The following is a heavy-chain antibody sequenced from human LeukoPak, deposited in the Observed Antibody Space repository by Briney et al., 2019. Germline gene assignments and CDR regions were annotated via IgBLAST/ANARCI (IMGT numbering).Heavy chain of an antibody. J-gene: IGHJ3*02. D-gene: IGHD2-2*01. CDR3: TRDSTARDT. CDR2: IYYSGST. V-gene: IGHV4-59*01. CDR1: GGSISSYY. Sequence: SETLSLTCTVSGGSISSYYWSWIRQPPGKGLEWIGYIYYSGSTNYNPSLTSRVTISVDTSKNQFSLNLSPVTAADTAVYYCTRDSTARDTWGEGTMVTVSS.